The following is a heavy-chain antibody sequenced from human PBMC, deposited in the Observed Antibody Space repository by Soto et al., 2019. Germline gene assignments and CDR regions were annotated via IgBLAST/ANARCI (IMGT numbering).Heavy chain of an antibody. CDR2: ISAYNGNT. D-gene: IGHD3-10*01. CDR1: GYTFTSYG. CDR3: ARGRRDGSGRTSYYYYYMDV. J-gene: IGHJ6*03. V-gene: IGHV1-18*01. Sequence: ASVKVSCKASGYTFTSYGISWVRQAPGQGLEWMGWISAYNGNTNYAQKLQGRVTMTTDTSTSTAYMELRSLRSDDTAVYYCARGRRDGSGRTSYYYYYMDVWGKGTTVTVSS.